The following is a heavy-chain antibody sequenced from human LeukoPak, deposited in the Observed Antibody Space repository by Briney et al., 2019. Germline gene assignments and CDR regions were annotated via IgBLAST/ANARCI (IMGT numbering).Heavy chain of an antibody. V-gene: IGHV4-38-2*01. CDR1: GYSISSGYY. CDR2: IYHSGST. Sequence: PSETLSLTCADSGYSISSGYYWGWIRQPPGKGLEWIGSIYHSGSTYYNPSLKSRVTISVDTSKNQFSLKLSSVTAADTAVYYCARRITYGDYVEWFDPWGQGTLVTVSS. J-gene: IGHJ5*02. D-gene: IGHD4-17*01. CDR3: ARRITYGDYVEWFDP.